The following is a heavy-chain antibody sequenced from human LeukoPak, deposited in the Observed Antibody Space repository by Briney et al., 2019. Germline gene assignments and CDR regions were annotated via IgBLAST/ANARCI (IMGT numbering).Heavy chain of an antibody. J-gene: IGHJ6*02. CDR1: GYTFTSYG. V-gene: IGHV1-18*01. CDR3: ARVLAEWEDIVVVPAAMPPTAYYYYGMDV. D-gene: IGHD2-2*01. CDR2: ISAYNGNT. Sequence: ASVKVSCKASGYTFTSYGISRVRQAPGQGLEWMGWISAYNGNTNYAQKLQGRVTMTTDTSTSTAYMELRSLRSDDTAVYYCARVLAEWEDIVVVPAAMPPTAYYYYGMDVWGQGTTVTVSS.